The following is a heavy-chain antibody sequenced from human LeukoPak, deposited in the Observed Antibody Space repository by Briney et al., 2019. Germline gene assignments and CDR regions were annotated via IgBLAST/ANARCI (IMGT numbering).Heavy chain of an antibody. V-gene: IGHV3-33*01. CDR1: GFIFSSSG. Sequence: PGRSLRLSCAASGFIFSSSGMHWVRQTPGKGLEWVGIIWYDGSNKYYADSVKGRFTISRDNAKNTVYLQMNSLRVEDTAVYYCARDQGTSGGWPAVGRMGYFDYWGQGTLVTVSS. CDR3: ARDQGTSGGWPAVGRMGYFDY. J-gene: IGHJ4*02. D-gene: IGHD6-19*01. CDR2: IWYDGSNK.